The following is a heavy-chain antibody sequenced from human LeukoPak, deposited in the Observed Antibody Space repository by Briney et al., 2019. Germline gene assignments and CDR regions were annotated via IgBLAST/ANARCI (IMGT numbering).Heavy chain of an antibody. CDR1: GFTFDDYA. J-gene: IGHJ4*02. CDR2: ISWNSGTI. D-gene: IGHD6-6*01. V-gene: IGHV3-9*01. CDR3: AKDRGYSSSSGGFDY. Sequence: GRSLRLSCAASGFTFDDYAMHWVRHAPGKGLEWVSGISWNSGTIGYADSVKRRFTISRDNAKNSLYLQMNSLRAEDTALYYCAKDRGYSSSSGGFDYWGQGTQVTVSS.